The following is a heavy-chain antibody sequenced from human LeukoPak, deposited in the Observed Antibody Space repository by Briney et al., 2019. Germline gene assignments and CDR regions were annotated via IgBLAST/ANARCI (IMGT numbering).Heavy chain of an antibody. CDR3: ARGGHYGSSGYGPFDI. J-gene: IGHJ3*02. CDR1: GFTFSNYA. CDR2: ISSNGGST. D-gene: IGHD3-22*01. V-gene: IGHV3-64*01. Sequence: GGSLRLSCAASGFTFSNYAMHWVRQAPGKGLEYVSVISSNGGSTYYANSVKGRFTISRDNSKNTLYLQMGSLRAEDMAVYYCARGGHYGSSGYGPFDIWGQGTMVTVSS.